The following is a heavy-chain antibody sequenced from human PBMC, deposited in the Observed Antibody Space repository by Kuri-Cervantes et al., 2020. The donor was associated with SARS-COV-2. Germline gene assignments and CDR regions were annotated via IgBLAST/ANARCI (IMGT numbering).Heavy chain of an antibody. D-gene: IGHD3-22*01. V-gene: IGHV3-53*01. J-gene: IGHJ4*02. CDR1: GFTVSSNY. Sequence: GGSLRLSCAASGFTVSSNYMSWVRQAPGKGLEWVSLIYSGGSTYYADSVKGRFTISRDNSKNTLYLQMNSLRAEDTAVYYCARVLWKYYYDSSAYPPFDYWGQGTLVTVSS. CDR2: IYSGGST. CDR3: ARVLWKYYYDSSAYPPFDY.